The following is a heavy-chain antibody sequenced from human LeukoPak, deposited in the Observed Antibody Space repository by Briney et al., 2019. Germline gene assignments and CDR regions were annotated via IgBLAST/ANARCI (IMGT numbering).Heavy chain of an antibody. CDR2: IKSDGSST. CDR1: GFTFSSYW. V-gene: IGHV3-74*01. CDR3: AKFDGPAPRGAFDY. J-gene: IGHJ4*02. Sequence: PAGGSLRLSCAASGFTFSSYWMHWVRQAPGKGLVWVSRIKSDGSSTNYADSVKGRFTISRDNSKNTLYLQMNSLRAEDTAVYYCAKFDGPAPRGAFDYWGQGTRVTVSS. D-gene: IGHD5-12*01.